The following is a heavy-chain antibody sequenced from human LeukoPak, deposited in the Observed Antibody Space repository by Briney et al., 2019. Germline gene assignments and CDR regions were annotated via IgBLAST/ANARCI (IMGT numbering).Heavy chain of an antibody. D-gene: IGHD3-22*01. CDR1: GASISSGGYY. V-gene: IGHV4-61*02. CDR3: ARDVTYYYDSSGYGWVY. Sequence: PSETLSLTCTVSGASISSGGYYWSCIRQPAGKGLEGIGRTFTNGSTNYNPSLKSRVPISVDTSKNQFSLRLSSVTAADTAVYYCARDVTYYYDSSGYGWVYWGQGTLVTVSS. J-gene: IGHJ4*02. CDR2: TFTNGST.